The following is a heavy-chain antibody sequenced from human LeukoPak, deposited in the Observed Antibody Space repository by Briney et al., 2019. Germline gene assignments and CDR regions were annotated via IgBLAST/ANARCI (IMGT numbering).Heavy chain of an antibody. CDR2: ISPGDYTA. D-gene: IGHD6-13*01. V-gene: IGHV3-23*01. J-gene: IGHJ5*02. CDR3: ARNGYSSSSFDP. Sequence: GGSLRLSCLASGITFSSSSMSWVRQAPGKGLEWVSAISPGDYTAYYADSVKGRFTVSRDNSKNTLYLQMNSLRAEDTAVYYCARNGYSSSSFDPWGQGTLVTVPS. CDR1: GITFSSSS.